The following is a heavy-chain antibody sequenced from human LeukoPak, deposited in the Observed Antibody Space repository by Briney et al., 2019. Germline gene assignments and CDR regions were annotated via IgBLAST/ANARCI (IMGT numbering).Heavy chain of an antibody. D-gene: IGHD3-22*01. V-gene: IGHV4-30-4*02. Sequence: ASETLSLTCTVSGGSISSGDYYWSWIRQPPGKGLEWIGYIYYSGSTYYNPSLKSRVTISVDTSKNQFSLKLSSVTAADTAVYYCARALFSENYYDSSGYIPPGYWGQGTLVTVSS. CDR1: GGSISSGDYY. CDR3: ARALFSENYYDSSGYIPPGY. CDR2: IYYSGST. J-gene: IGHJ4*02.